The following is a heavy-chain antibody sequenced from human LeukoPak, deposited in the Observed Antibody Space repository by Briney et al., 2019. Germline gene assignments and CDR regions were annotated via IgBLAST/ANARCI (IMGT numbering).Heavy chain of an antibody. CDR3: AKQTYYYYGSGGWVGMDV. D-gene: IGHD3-10*01. J-gene: IGHJ6*04. CDR1: GFTFSSYG. Sequence: GGSLRLSCAASGFTFSSYGMHWVRQAPGKGLEWAAVISYDGSNKYYADSVKGRFTISRDNSKNTLYLQMNSLRAEDTAVYYCAKQTYYYYGSGGWVGMDVWGKGTTVTVSS. CDR2: ISYDGSNK. V-gene: IGHV3-30*18.